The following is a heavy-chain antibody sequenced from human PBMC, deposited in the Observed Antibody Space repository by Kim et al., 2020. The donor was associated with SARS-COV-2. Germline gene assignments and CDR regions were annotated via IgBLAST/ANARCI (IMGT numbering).Heavy chain of an antibody. J-gene: IGHJ4*02. CDR2: IIPIFGTS. CDR1: GGTFSSFA. D-gene: IGHD5-18*01. V-gene: IGHV1-69*06. CDR3: ARGGRDGYSYFDY. Sequence: SVKVSCKASGGTFSSFAISWVRQAPGQGLEWMGGIIPIFGTSNYAQKFQGRVTITADKSTTTAFMELSSLRSEDTAVYYCARGGRDGYSYFDYWGQGTLVTVSS.